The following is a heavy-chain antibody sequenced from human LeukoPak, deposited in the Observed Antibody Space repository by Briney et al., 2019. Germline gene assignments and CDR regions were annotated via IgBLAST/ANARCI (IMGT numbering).Heavy chain of an antibody. V-gene: IGHV4-39*02. CDR3: ARDARSLVVPAAMGAFDI. CDR2: IFYSGST. D-gene: IGHD2-2*01. J-gene: IGHJ3*02. Sequence: PSETLSLTCTVSSGSTSSSSHYWGWIRQPPGKGLEWIGSIFYSGSTYYNPSLKSRVTISVDTSKIQFSLKLSSVTAADTAVYYCARDARSLVVPAAMGAFDIWGQGTMVTVSS. CDR1: SGSTSSSSHY.